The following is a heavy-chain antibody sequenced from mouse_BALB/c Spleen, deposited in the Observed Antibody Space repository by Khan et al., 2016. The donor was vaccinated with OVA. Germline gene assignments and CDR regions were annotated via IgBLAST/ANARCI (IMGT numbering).Heavy chain of an antibody. J-gene: IGHJ4*01. Sequence: DLVKPGASVKLSCKASGYTFTSYWINWIKQRPGQGLEWIGQIGPGSGSTYYNEMSKGKAPLTIDTPSSTVYIQLSSLSSEDSAVYFCARSNYYGSSLYAMDYGGQGTSVTVSS. V-gene: IGHV1S41*01. CDR1: GYTFTSYW. D-gene: IGHD1-1*01. CDR2: IGPGSGST. CDR3: ARSNYYGSSLYAMDY.